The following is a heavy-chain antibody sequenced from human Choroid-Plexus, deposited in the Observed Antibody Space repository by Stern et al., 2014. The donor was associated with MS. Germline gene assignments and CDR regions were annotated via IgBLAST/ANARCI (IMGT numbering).Heavy chain of an antibody. CDR3: AKDRQYLTFFFDF. V-gene: IGHV3-30*18. Sequence: VQLVESGGGVVQPGRPLGLSCAASGFSFCSFGMPWVRQAPGKGLEWVALISYDGSKDYADSVKGRFAITRDNSKNTLYLQMNSLRAEDTAVYYCAKDRQYLTFFFDFWGQGSLVTVSS. CDR1: GFSFCSFG. CDR2: ISYDGSK. J-gene: IGHJ4*02. D-gene: IGHD2/OR15-2a*01.